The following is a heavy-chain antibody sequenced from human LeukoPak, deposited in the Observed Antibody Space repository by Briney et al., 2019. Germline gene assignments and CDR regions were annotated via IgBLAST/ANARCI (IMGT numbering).Heavy chain of an antibody. CDR1: GDSMSSHY. CDR3: ARQRLWADY. J-gene: IGHJ4*02. CDR2: IYYSGST. D-gene: IGHD1-26*01. Sequence: KPSETLSLTCTVSGDSMSSHYWGWFRQPPGKGLEWIATIYYSGSTYYNPSLKSRVTISVDTSKNHFSLKLTSVTAADTAVYYCARQRLWADYWGQGTLVTVSS. V-gene: IGHV4-39*01.